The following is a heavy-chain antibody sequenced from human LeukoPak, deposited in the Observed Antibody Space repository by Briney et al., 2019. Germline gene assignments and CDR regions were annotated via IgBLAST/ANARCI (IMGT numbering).Heavy chain of an antibody. J-gene: IGHJ4*02. V-gene: IGHV3-64*01. CDR3: ARYRCSSTSCFVDY. CDR1: GFTFSNYA. CDR2: ISSNGGST. Sequence: GGSLRLSCAASGFTFSNYAMYWVRQAPGKGLEYVSAISSNGGSTCYANSVKGRFTISRDNSKNTLYLQMGSLRAEDMAVYYCARYRCSSTSCFVDYWGQGTLVTVSS. D-gene: IGHD2-2*01.